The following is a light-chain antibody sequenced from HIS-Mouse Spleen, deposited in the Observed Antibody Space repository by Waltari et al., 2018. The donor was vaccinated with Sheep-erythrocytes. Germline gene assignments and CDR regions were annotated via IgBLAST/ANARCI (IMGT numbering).Light chain of an antibody. CDR3: QAWDSSTEV. Sequence: SYELTQPPSVSMSPGQTASITCSGDKLGDKYACWYQQKPGQSPVLVIYQDSKRPSGSPERFSGSNSGNTATLTISGTQAMDEADYYCQAWDSSTEVFGGGTKLTVL. V-gene: IGLV3-1*01. J-gene: IGLJ2*01. CDR2: QDS. CDR1: KLGDKY.